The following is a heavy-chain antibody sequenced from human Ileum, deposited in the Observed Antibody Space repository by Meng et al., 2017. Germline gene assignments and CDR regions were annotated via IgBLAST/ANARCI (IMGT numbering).Heavy chain of an antibody. CDR3: ARRTQSTGTALGY. CDR2: MNPSSGNT. CDR1: GFIFSSYD. D-gene: IGHD1-1*01. V-gene: IGHV1-8*01. J-gene: IGHJ4*02. Sequence: QVQLVQSGPEVKNPGASATVSCKASGFIFSSYDINWVRQAPRQGLEWMGWMNPSSGNTGFAQKFQDRITMTRDTSINTAYMELSSLTSEDTAVYYCARRTQSTGTALGYWGQGTLVTVSS.